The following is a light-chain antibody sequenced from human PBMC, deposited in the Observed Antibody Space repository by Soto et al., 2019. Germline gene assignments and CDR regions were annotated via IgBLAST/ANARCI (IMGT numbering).Light chain of an antibody. V-gene: IGKV3-20*01. CDR2: DAY. CDR1: QSVSSY. Sequence: EIVLTQSPATLSFSSVDRATLSCRASQSVSSYLAWYQQKPGQAPRLIIYDAYNRATGIPDRFSGSGSGTDFTLTISRLETEDFAVYDGQKYGSSPTRTFGQGNKGEIK. CDR3: QKYGSSPTRT. J-gene: IGKJ1*01.